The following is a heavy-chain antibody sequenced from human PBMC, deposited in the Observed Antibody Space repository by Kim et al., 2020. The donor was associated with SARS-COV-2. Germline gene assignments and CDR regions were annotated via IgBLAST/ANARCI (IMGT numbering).Heavy chain of an antibody. Sequence: GGSLRLSCTASGFTFSSNAMSWVRQFPGKELEWASAISGSGSSTFYVGSVKGRFIISRDNSKNTLYLQMNSLRAEDTAIYYCAGGKGGSYWSNLDYWGQGIRVTVSS. V-gene: IGHV3-23*01. CDR2: ISGSGSST. CDR1: GFTFSSNA. D-gene: IGHD1-26*01. CDR3: AGGKGGSYWSNLDY. J-gene: IGHJ4*02.